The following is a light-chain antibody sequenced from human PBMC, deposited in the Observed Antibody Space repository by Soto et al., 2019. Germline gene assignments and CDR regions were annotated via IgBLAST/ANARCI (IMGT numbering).Light chain of an antibody. V-gene: IGKV3-11*01. CDR2: DAS. J-gene: IGKJ1*01. Sequence: EIVLTQSPATLSLSPGERATLSCRASQSVSSYLAWYQQKPGQAPRLLIYDASNRATGIPARFSGSGSGTDFTLTIRSLETEDFAVYYCQQRKTFGQGTKVEIK. CDR3: QQRKT. CDR1: QSVSSY.